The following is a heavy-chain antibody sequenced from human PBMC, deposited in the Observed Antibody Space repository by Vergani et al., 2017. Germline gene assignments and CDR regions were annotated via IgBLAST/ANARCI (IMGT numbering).Heavy chain of an antibody. CDR2: ISGSGGST. J-gene: IGHJ3*02. CDR1: GFTFSHYS. Sequence: EVQMVESGGGLVKPGGSLRLSCVASGFTFSHYSMNWVRQAPGKGLEWVSAISGSGGSTYYADSVKGRFTISRDNSKNTLYLQMNSLRAEDTAVYYCAKDQSYCSSTSCDAFDIWGQGTMVTVSS. V-gene: IGHV3-23*04. CDR3: AKDQSYCSSTSCDAFDI. D-gene: IGHD2-2*01.